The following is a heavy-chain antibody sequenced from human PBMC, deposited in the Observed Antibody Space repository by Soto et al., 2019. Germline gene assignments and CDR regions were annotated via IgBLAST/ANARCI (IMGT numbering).Heavy chain of an antibody. CDR3: ARLRRLIAYCGGDCYSDFDY. CDR1: GYTFTVYY. V-gene: IGHV1-2*04. D-gene: IGHD2-21*02. Sequence: ASVKVSCKASGYTFTVYYMHWVRQAPGQGLEWMGWINPNSGGTNYAQKFQGWVTMTRDTSISTAYMELSRLRSDDTAVYYCARLRRLIAYCGGDCYSDFDYWG. CDR2: INPNSGGT. J-gene: IGHJ4*01.